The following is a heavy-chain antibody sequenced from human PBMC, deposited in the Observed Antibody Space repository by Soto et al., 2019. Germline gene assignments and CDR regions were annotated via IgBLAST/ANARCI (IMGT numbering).Heavy chain of an antibody. V-gene: IGHV3-48*01. Sequence: EVQLVESGGGLVQPGGSLRLSCAASGFTFSSYSMNWVRQAPGKGLEWVSYISSSSSTIYYADSVKGRFTISRDNAKNSLYLQMNSLRAEDTAVYYCARATPYSSGWYPFDYWGQGTLVTVSS. D-gene: IGHD6-19*01. CDR2: ISSSSSTI. CDR3: ARATPYSSGWYPFDY. J-gene: IGHJ4*02. CDR1: GFTFSSYS.